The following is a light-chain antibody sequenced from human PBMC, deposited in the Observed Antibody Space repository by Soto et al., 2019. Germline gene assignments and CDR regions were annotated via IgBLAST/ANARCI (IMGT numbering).Light chain of an antibody. CDR3: QQYGSSPT. Sequence: EIVFTPSPATLSFSPGERATLSLRASQSVKSSYLAWHQQTPGQAPRLLLYGVSNRATGIPDRFNASGSGTDFTLTITKLEPEDFAVYYCQQYGSSPTFGQGTRLEIK. CDR2: GVS. V-gene: IGKV3-20*01. J-gene: IGKJ5*01. CDR1: QSVKSSY.